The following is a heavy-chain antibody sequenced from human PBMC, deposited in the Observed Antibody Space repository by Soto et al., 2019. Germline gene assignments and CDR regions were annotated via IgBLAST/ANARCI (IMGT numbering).Heavy chain of an antibody. D-gene: IGHD2-2*01. V-gene: IGHV3-74*01. CDR1: GFTFSSYW. Sequence: GGSLRLSCAASGFTFSSYWMHWVRQAPGKGLVWVSRINSDGSSTSYADSVKGRFTISRDNAKNTLYLQMNSLRAEDTAVYYCARGPLGCSSTSCYGRDDAFDIWGQGTRVTVSS. J-gene: IGHJ3*02. CDR2: INSDGSST. CDR3: ARGPLGCSSTSCYGRDDAFDI.